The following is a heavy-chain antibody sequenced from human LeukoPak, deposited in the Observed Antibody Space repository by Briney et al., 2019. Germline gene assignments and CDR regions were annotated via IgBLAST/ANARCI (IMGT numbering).Heavy chain of an antibody. CDR2: IYYSEST. V-gene: IGHV4-30-4*08. J-gene: IGHJ4*02. D-gene: IGHD3-22*01. CDR1: GGSISSGDYY. CDR3: ASYYYDSSGVDY. Sequence: PSETLSLTCTVSGGSISSGDYYWGWIRQPPWKGLEWIGYIYYSESTHYNPSLKSRVTISVDTSKTQFSLKLSSVTAADTAVYYCASYYYDSSGVDYWGQGTLVTVSS.